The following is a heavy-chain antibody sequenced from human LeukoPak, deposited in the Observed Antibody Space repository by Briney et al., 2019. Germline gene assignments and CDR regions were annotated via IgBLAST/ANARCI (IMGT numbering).Heavy chain of an antibody. V-gene: IGHV3-49*04. CDR1: GFSLEDSA. J-gene: IGHJ5*02. D-gene: IGHD3-22*01. CDR2: IRSNAYGGPT. Sequence: QPGRSLRLSCVASGFSLEDSAMSWVRPAPGRGLEWIAFIRSNAYGGPTEYAASVKGRFTISRDDSQSIVYLQMDSLQLDDTAMYYCTVTGAGSLTMIEGWFDPWGQGTLVTVSS. CDR3: TVTGAGSLTMIEGWFDP.